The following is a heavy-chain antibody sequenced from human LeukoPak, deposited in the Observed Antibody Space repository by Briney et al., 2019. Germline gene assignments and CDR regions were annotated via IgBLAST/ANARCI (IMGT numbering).Heavy chain of an antibody. D-gene: IGHD2-2*01. J-gene: IGHJ4*02. CDR2: IYDSGST. V-gene: IGHV4-59*08. CDR3: ARHREGSYHGQLIDC. Sequence: SETLSLTCTVSGGSINNYYWSWIRQPPGKGLEWIGYIYDSGSTNYNPSLKSRVTISVNTSKNQFSLKLSSVTAADTAVYFCARHREGSYHGQLIDCWGQGTLVTVSS. CDR1: GGSINNYY.